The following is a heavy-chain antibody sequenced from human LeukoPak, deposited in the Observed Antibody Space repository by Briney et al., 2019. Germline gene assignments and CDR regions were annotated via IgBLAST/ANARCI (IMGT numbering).Heavy chain of an antibody. Sequence: GASVKVSCKASGYTFTSYGISWVRQAPGQGLEWMGWISAYNGNTSYAQKLQGRVTMTTDTSTSTAYMELRSLRSDDTAVYYCAKLTHLDTHSYYYGMDVWGQGTTVTVSS. CDR1: GYTFTSYG. J-gene: IGHJ6*02. CDR3: AKLTHLDTHSYYYGMDV. V-gene: IGHV1-18*01. D-gene: IGHD4-23*01. CDR2: ISAYNGNT.